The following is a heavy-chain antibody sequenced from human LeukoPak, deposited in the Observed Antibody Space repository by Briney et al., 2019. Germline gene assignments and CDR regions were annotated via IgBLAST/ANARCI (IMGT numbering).Heavy chain of an antibody. CDR3: AREDLVEYYYDSSGSPGSYFDY. CDR2: IRPNSGVT. D-gene: IGHD3-22*01. Sequence: EASVKVSCKASGYTFAAYYMYWVRQAPGQGLEWMGWIRPNSGVTNYTQKFQGRVTMTRDTSISTAYMELSRLRSDDTAVYYCAREDLVEYYYDSSGSPGSYFDYWGQGTLVTVSS. V-gene: IGHV1-2*02. CDR1: GYTFAAYY. J-gene: IGHJ4*02.